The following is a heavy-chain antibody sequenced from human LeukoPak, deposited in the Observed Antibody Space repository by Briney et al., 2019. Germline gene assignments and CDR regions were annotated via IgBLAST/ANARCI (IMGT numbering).Heavy chain of an antibody. Sequence: GRSLRLSCAASGFTFSSYAIHWVRQAPGKGLERVAIISSDGGNKYYADSVKGRFTISRDNSKNTLYLQMNSLRADDTAVYYCARGQRAHVEWYYYMDVWGKGTTVTVSS. V-gene: IGHV3-30*04. CDR2: ISSDGGNK. D-gene: IGHD1-26*01. CDR1: GFTFSSYA. CDR3: ARGQRAHVEWYYYMDV. J-gene: IGHJ6*03.